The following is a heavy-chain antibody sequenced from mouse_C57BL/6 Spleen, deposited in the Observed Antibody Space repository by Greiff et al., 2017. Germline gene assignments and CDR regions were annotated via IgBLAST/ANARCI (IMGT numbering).Heavy chain of an antibody. CDR2: INPNNGGT. CDR1: GYTFTDYN. J-gene: IGHJ4*01. Sequence: EVQLQQSGPELVKPGASVKMSCKASGYTFTDYNMHWVKQSHGKSLEWIGYINPNNGGTSYNQKFKGKATLTVNKSSSTAYMELRSLTSEYSAVXYCARKEGYSNYEGAMDYWGQGTSVTVAS. V-gene: IGHV1-22*01. CDR3: ARKEGYSNYEGAMDY. D-gene: IGHD2-5*01.